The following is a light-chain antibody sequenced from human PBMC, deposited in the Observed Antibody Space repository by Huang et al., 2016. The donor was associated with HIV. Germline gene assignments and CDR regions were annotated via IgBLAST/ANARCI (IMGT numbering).Light chain of an antibody. CDR1: QDISNY. CDR3: QQYDNLPWT. J-gene: IGKJ1*01. CDR2: DES. Sequence: DIQMTQSPSSLSASVGDRVTITCQASQDISNYLNWYQQKPGKAPKLLIYDESNLETGVPSRCSGSGSGTDFTFTISSLQPEDIATYYCQQYDNLPWTFGQGTKVEIK. V-gene: IGKV1-33*01.